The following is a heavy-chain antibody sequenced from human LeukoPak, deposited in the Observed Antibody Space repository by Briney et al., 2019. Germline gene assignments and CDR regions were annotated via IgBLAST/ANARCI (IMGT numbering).Heavy chain of an antibody. D-gene: IGHD2-15*01. CDR2: INHSGST. Sequence: SETLSLTCAVHGGSFSGYYWSWIRQPPGKGLEWIGEINHSGSTNYNPSLKSRVTISVDTSKNQFSLKLSSVTAADTAVYYCAMAYCSGGSCMYNYWGQGTLVTVSS. V-gene: IGHV4-34*01. J-gene: IGHJ4*02. CDR3: AMAYCSGGSCMYNY. CDR1: GGSFSGYY.